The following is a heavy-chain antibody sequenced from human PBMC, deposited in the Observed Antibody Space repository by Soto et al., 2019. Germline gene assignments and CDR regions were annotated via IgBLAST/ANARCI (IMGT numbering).Heavy chain of an antibody. CDR1: GLSLSNIW. J-gene: IGHJ4*02. CDR3: ASLDTARVETAGY. CDR2: IKQGGTET. D-gene: IGHD5-18*01. V-gene: IGHV3-7*01. Sequence: PGGSLRLSCVGSGLSLSNIWTSWVHQAPGKGLEWVANIKQGGTETYYVDSVKGRFTISKDHAKNSLYLQMNSLRVEDTALYYCASLDTARVETAGYWGQGTRVTVSS.